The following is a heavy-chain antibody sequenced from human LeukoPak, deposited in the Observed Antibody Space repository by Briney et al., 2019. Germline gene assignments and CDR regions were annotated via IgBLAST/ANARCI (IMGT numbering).Heavy chain of an antibody. Sequence: QAGGSLRLSCAASGFTFSSYGMHWVRQAPGKGLEWVAFIRYDGSNKYYADSVKGRFTISRDNSKNTLYLQMNSLRAEDTAVYYCAKAPKYNWSLGVDWDMDVWGKGTTVTISS. CDR1: GFTFSSYG. D-gene: IGHD1-1*01. CDR3: AKAPKYNWSLGVDWDMDV. J-gene: IGHJ6*03. V-gene: IGHV3-30*02. CDR2: IRYDGSNK.